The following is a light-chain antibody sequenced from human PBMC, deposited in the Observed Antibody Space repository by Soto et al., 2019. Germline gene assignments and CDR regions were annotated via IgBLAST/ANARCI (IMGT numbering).Light chain of an antibody. CDR3: QQYDSYPLT. Sequence: DIQMTQSPSTLSASVGDRVTITCRASQSINNLLAWYQQKPGKAPKFRIYDVSTLESGVPSRFSGSGSGTEFTLTISSLQPEDFATYYCQQYDSYPLTFGGGTKVDIK. CDR2: DVS. CDR1: QSINNL. J-gene: IGKJ4*01. V-gene: IGKV1-5*01.